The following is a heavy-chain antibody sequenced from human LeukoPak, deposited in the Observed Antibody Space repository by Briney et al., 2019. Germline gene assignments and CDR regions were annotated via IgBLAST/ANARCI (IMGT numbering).Heavy chain of an antibody. CDR3: ARDPAVRHAFDI. V-gene: IGHV6-1*01. CDR1: GDSVSSNSAA. Sequence: SQTLSLTCVISGDSVSSNSAAWNWIRQSPSRGLEWLGRTSYRSNWYNGYADSVKSQITITPDTSKNQFSLQLNSVTPEDTAVYYCARDPAVRHAFDIWGQGTVVTVSS. D-gene: IGHD6-6*01. J-gene: IGHJ3*02. CDR2: TSYRSNWYN.